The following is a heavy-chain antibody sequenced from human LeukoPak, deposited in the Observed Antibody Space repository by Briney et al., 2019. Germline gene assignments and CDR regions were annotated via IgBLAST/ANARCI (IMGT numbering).Heavy chain of an antibody. D-gene: IGHD2-2*01. J-gene: IGHJ6*03. CDR3: ARFLASWDRYYMDV. V-gene: IGHV3-30*02. CDR1: GFTFSSYA. Sequence: GGSLRLSCAASGFTFSSYAMHWVRQAPGRGLEWVAFIRYDGSNKYYEDSVKGRFTISRDNSKNTLYLQMSSLRAEDTAVYYCARFLASWDRYYMDVWGKGTTVSVSS. CDR2: IRYDGSNK.